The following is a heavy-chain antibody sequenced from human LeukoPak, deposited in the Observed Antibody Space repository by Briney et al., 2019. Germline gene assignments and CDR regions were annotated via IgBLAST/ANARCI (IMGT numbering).Heavy chain of an antibody. CDR1: GGTFSSYA. V-gene: IGHV1-69*05. J-gene: IGHJ6*03. D-gene: IGHD3-3*01. Sequence: EASVKVSCKASGGTFSSYAISWVRQAPGQGLEWMGGIIPIFGTANYAQKFQGRVTITTDESTSTDYMELSSLRSEDTAVYYCARGDFWSGYSRTYYYYMDVWGKGTTVTVSS. CDR2: IIPIFGTA. CDR3: ARGDFWSGYSRTYYYYMDV.